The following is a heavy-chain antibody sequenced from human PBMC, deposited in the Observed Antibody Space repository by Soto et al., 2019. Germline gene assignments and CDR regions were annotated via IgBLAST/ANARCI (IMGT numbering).Heavy chain of an antibody. J-gene: IGHJ4*02. V-gene: IGHV4-30-4*01. CDR3: ARGVGYCSGGSCYYYFDY. CDR1: GGSISSGDYY. Sequence: QVQLQESGPGLVKPSQTLSLTCSVSGGSISSGDYYWSWIRQPPGKGLEWIGYIYYSGSTYYNPSLKSLVTISEDTSKNQISLKLSSVTAADTAVYFCARGVGYCSGGSCYYYFDYWGQGTLVTVSS. CDR2: IYYSGST. D-gene: IGHD2-15*01.